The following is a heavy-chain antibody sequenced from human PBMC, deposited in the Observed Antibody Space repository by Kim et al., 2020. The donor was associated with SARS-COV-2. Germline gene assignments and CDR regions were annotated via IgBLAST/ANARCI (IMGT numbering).Heavy chain of an antibody. Sequence: ASVKVSCKASGYTFTSYGITWVRKAPGQGLEWMGRISTYNGNTDYAQNLQARITMTRDTSTSTAYMELRSLRSDDTAVYYCARDRGRGYVGDYWGQGTLVTVSS. D-gene: IGHD5-12*01. CDR3: ARDRGRGYVGDY. J-gene: IGHJ4*02. CDR2: ISTYNGNT. V-gene: IGHV1-18*04. CDR1: GYTFTSYG.